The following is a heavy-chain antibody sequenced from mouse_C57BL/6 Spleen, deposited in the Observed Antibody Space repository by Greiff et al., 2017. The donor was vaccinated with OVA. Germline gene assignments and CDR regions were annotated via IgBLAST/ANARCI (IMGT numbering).Heavy chain of an antibody. J-gene: IGHJ4*01. V-gene: IGHV14-4*01. CDR1: GFNIKDDY. D-gene: IGHD1-1*01. Sequence: EVQLQQSGAELVRPGASVKLSCTASGFNIKDDYMHWVKQRPEQGLEWIGWIDPENGDTEYASKFQGKATITADTSSNTAYLQLSSLTSEDTAVYYCTKNYVGDYYAMYYWGQGTSVTVSS. CDR3: TKNYVGDYYAMYY. CDR2: IDPENGDT.